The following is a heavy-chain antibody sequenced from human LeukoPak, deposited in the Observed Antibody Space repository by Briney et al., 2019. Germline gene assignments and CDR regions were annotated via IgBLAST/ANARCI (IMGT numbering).Heavy chain of an antibody. CDR2: IYQTGST. Sequence: PSQTLSLTCSVSGGSISSGSHYWSWVRQPPGKGLEWIGYIYQTGSTYYNPSLKSRVTISVDRSKNQFSLKLNSVTAADTAVYYCGRLLGVVYWGQGTLVTVSS. J-gene: IGHJ4*02. CDR3: GRLLGVVY. CDR1: GGSISSGSHY. V-gene: IGHV4-30-2*01. D-gene: IGHD2-15*01.